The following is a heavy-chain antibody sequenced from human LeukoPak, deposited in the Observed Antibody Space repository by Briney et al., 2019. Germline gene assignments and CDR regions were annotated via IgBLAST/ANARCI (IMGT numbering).Heavy chain of an antibody. CDR3: ARGSGYSYGTYYFDY. CDR2: TYYRSKWYN. V-gene: IGHV6-1*01. J-gene: IGHJ4*02. CDR1: GDSVSSNSAA. D-gene: IGHD5-18*01. Sequence: SQTLSLTCAISGDSVSSNSAAWDWIRQSPSRGLEWLGRTYYRSKWYNDYAVSVKSRITINPDTSKHQFSLQLNSVTPEDTAVYYCARGSGYSYGTYYFDYWGQGTLVTVSS.